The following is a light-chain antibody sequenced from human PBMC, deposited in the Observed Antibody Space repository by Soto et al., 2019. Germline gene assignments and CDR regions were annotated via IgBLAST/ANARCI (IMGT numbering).Light chain of an antibody. CDR1: SNDIGAYNY. Sequence: QSALTQPASVSGSPGQSITISCAGTSNDIGAYNYVSWYQQHPGQAPKLLIYDVTNRPSGVSDRFSGSKSGRTASLTISGLQPDDEADYYCSSYTSIIAVVFGGGTKLTVL. V-gene: IGLV2-14*03. CDR2: DVT. J-gene: IGLJ2*01. CDR3: SSYTSIIAVV.